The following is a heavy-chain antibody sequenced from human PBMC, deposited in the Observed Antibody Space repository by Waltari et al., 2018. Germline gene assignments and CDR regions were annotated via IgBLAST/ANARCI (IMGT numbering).Heavy chain of an antibody. CDR3: AKFDGSYYGAFDI. Sequence: EVQLLESGGGLVQPGGSLRPSCAASGFTFSSYAMRWVRQAPGKGLEWVSAISYRGVSTYYADSVKGRFTISRDNSKNTLYLQMNSLRAEDTAVYYCAKFDGSYYGAFDIWGQGTMVTVSS. CDR2: ISYRGVST. J-gene: IGHJ3*02. V-gene: IGHV3-23*01. D-gene: IGHD1-26*01. CDR1: GFTFSSYA.